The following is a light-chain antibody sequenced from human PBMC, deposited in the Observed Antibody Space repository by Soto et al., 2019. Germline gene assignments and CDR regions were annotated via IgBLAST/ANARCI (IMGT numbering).Light chain of an antibody. CDR2: GAS. CDR1: QSVSSSY. J-gene: IGKJ1*01. V-gene: IGKV3-20*01. Sequence: IVVTDCRGIIKMTPGERATLSCRASQSVSSSYLAWYQQKPGQAPRLLIYGASSRATGIPDRFSGSGSGTDFTLTISRLEPEDFAVYYSQQYGSSPETFGQGTKVDIK. CDR3: QQYGSSPET.